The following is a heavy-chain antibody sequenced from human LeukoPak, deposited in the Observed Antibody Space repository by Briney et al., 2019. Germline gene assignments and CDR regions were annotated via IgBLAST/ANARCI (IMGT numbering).Heavy chain of an antibody. CDR1: GFTFSSYA. CDR3: AREGLYDFWSGYYTGFDY. Sequence: GSLRLSCAASGFTFSSYAMHWVRQAPGKGLEWVAVISYDGSNKYYADSVKGRFTISRDNSKNTLYLQMNSLRAEDTAVYYCAREGLYDFWSGYYTGFDYWGQGTLVTVSS. CDR2: ISYDGSNK. V-gene: IGHV3-30-3*01. D-gene: IGHD3-3*01. J-gene: IGHJ4*02.